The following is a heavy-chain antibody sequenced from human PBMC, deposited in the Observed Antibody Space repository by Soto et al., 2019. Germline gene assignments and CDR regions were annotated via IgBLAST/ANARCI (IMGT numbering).Heavy chain of an antibody. CDR2: IYYSGST. V-gene: IGHV4-59*01. Sequence: QVQLQESGPGLVKPSETLSLTCTVSGGSISSYYWSWIRQPPGKGLEWNGYIYYSGSTNYNPSLKSRVTISVDTSKNQFSLQLSSVTAADTAVYYCARDNNYGDYDPGYYYYYMDVWGKGTTVTVSS. CDR1: GGSISSYY. CDR3: ARDNNYGDYDPGYYYYYMDV. D-gene: IGHD4-17*01. J-gene: IGHJ6*03.